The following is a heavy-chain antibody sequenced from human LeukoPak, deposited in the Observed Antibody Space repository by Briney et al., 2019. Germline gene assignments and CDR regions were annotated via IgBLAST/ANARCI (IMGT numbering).Heavy chain of an antibody. V-gene: IGHV3-13*01. CDR2: IGTAGDT. Sequence: PGGSLRLSCAASGFTVSSYDMHWVRQATGKGLEWVSAIGTAGDTYYPGSVKGRFTISRENAKNSLYLQMNSLRAGDTAVYYCARARPTLDLDYWGQGTLVTVSS. D-gene: IGHD4-17*01. CDR3: ARARPTLDLDY. J-gene: IGHJ4*02. CDR1: GFTVSSYD.